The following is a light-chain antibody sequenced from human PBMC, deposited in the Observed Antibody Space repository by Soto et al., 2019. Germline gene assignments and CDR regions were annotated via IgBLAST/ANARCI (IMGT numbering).Light chain of an antibody. V-gene: IGKV3-20*01. Sequence: EIVLTQSPGTLSLSPGEGATLSCRASHSVASTYLAWYLQKPGLAPRLIIYGSSNRASGTPDRFSGGESGTDFTLTISRLEPEDFAVYYCQQYGSSSFTFGQGTKLEIK. CDR1: HSVASTY. CDR2: GSS. CDR3: QQYGSSSFT. J-gene: IGKJ2*01.